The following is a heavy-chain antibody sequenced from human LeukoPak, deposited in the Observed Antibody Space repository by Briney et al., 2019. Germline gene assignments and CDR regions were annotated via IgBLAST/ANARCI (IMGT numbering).Heavy chain of an antibody. CDR3: AKLGPGYCSVGTCYSRWYYFDF. Sequence: GGSLRLSCATSGLTFSSYAMSWVRQAPGKGLEWVSAISGSSGSTYYADSVKGRFNISRDNSKRTLYLQMNSLRAEDTALYYCAKLGPGYCSVGTCYSRWYYFDFWGQGTLVTVSS. D-gene: IGHD2-15*01. CDR2: ISGSSGST. CDR1: GLTFSSYA. V-gene: IGHV3-23*01. J-gene: IGHJ4*02.